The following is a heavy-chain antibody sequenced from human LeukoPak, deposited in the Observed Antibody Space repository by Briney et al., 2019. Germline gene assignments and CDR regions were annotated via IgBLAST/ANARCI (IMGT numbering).Heavy chain of an antibody. D-gene: IGHD6-19*01. CDR1: GGSISSYY. CDR2: IYSSGSA. V-gene: IGHV4-4*07. J-gene: IGHJ5*02. CDR3: ARDVRYASGWSTPES. Sequence: SETLSLTCTVSGGSISSYYWSWIRQPAGKGLEWIGRIYSSGSANYSPSLKNRVSMSIDTSNNHFSLNLTSVTAADTALYFCARDVRYASGWSTPESWGQGTLVTVSS.